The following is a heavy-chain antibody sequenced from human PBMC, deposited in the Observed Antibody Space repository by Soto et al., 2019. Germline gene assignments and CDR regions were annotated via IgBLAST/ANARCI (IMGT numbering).Heavy chain of an antibody. V-gene: IGHV4-30-4*01. CDR3: APVRAHYFAY. CDR2: IYYTGST. Sequence: HVQLQESGPGLVKPSQTLSLTCTVSGGSISSDYYYWSWIRQPPGKGLEWLAFIYYTGSTYYNLSLKSRLTISIDTSKNQFSLSLRSVTAADTAVYSCAPVRAHYFAYWGQGTLVTVSS. CDR1: GGSISSDYYY. J-gene: IGHJ4*02.